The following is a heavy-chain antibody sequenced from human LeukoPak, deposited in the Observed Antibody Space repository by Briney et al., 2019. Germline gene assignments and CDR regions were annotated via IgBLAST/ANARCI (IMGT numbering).Heavy chain of an antibody. J-gene: IGHJ4*02. V-gene: IGHV3-53*01. D-gene: IGHD2-21*01. CDR3: ARDFVGGGNYD. Sequence: GGSLRLSCAAPGFTVSSNYMSWVRQAPGKGLEWVSIIYSGGNTYYADSVKGRFSISRDNSKNTLFLQMNTLRAEDTAVYYCARDFVGGGNYDWGQGTLVTVSS. CDR1: GFTVSSNY. CDR2: IYSGGNT.